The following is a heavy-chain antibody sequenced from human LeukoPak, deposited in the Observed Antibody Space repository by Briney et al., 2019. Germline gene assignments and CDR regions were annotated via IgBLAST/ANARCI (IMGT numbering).Heavy chain of an antibody. J-gene: IGHJ4*02. CDR3: ARSDIAGGYSGYGDY. CDR2: INPSGGSA. V-gene: IGHV1-46*01. D-gene: IGHD5-12*01. CDR1: GYTFTSYY. Sequence: ASVKVSCKASGYTFTSYYIHWVRQAPGQGLEWMGIINPSGGSASYAQKFQGRVTMTRDTSTSTVYMELSSLRSENTAVYYCARSDIAGGYSGYGDYWGQGTLVTVSS.